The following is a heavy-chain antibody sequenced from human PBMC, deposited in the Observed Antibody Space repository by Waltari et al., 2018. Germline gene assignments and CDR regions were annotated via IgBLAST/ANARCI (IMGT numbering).Heavy chain of an antibody. V-gene: IGHV4-4*07. D-gene: IGHD6-13*01. Sequence: QVQPQESGPGLGKPSETLSLTCTVAAGSISSSYWSWIRQPAGKGLEWIWRIYTSGSTHSTPSLKSRVTMSVDTSKNQFSLKLSSVTAADTAVYYCARTAAGPDDAFDIWGQGTMVTVSS. CDR2: IYTSGST. CDR3: ARTAAGPDDAFDI. CDR1: AGSISSSY. J-gene: IGHJ3*02.